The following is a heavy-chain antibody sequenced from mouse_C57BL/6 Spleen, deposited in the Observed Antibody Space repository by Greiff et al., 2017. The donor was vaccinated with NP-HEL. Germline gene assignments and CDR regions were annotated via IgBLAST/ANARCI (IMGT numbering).Heavy chain of an antibody. D-gene: IGHD1-1*01. CDR2: INPSSGYT. CDR3: AHITTVVATGDY. V-gene: IGHV1-4*01. Sequence: QVQLQQSGAELARPGASVKMSCKASGYTFTSYTMHWVKQRPGQGLEWIGYINPSSGYTKYNQKFKDKATLTADKSSSTAYMQLSSLTSEDSAVYYCAHITTVVATGDYWGQGTTLTVSS. CDR1: GYTFTSYT. J-gene: IGHJ2*01.